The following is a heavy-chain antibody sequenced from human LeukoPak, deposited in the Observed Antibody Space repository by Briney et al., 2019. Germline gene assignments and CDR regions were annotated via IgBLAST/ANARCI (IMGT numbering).Heavy chain of an antibody. V-gene: IGHV1-46*01. D-gene: IGHD3-9*01. CDR3: ARGPGRKYDILTGYHYYYYMDV. CDR2: INPSGGST. CDR1: GYTFTSYY. Sequence: ASVKVSCKASGYTFTSYYMHWVRQAPGQGLEGMGIINPSGGSTSYAQKFQGRVTMTRDTSTSTVYMELSSLRSEDTAVYYCARGPGRKYDILTGYHYYYYMDVWGKGTTVTISS. J-gene: IGHJ6*03.